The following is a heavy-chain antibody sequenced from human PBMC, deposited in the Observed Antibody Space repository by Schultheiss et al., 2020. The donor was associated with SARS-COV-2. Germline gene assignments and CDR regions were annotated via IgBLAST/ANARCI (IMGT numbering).Heavy chain of an antibody. CDR3: ARSAVIFDIVVVPAAKEQYYYYMDV. V-gene: IGHV4-31*11. CDR2: IYYRGNT. Sequence: SETLSLTCAVYGGSFSGYYWSWIRQHPGKGLEWIGFIYYRGNTYYNPSLKSRVTISVDTSKNQFSLKLSSVTAADTAVYYCARSAVIFDIVVVPAAKEQYYYYMDVWGKGTTVTVSS. CDR1: GGSFSGYY. D-gene: IGHD2-2*01. J-gene: IGHJ6*03.